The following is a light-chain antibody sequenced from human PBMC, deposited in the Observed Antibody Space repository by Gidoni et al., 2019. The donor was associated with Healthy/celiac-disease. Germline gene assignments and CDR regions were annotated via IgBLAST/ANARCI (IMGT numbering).Light chain of an antibody. CDR3: RSYAGSYTWV. V-gene: IGLV2-11*01. CDR1: SSYVGGYNY. CDR2: DVS. Sequence: QSALTHPRPVSLSPGHSLTISCAVTSSYVGGYNYVSWYQQHPGKAPKLMIYDVSKRPSGVRDRCSGSKSGNTASLTIAGLQAEDEADYYCRSYAGSYTWVFGGGTKLTVL. J-gene: IGLJ3*02.